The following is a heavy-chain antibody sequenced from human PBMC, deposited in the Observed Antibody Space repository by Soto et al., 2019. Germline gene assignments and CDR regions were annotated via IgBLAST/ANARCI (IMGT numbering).Heavy chain of an antibody. V-gene: IGHV4-34*01. Sequence: QVQLQQWGAGLLKPSETLSLTCAVYGGSFSGYYWSWIRQPPGKGLEWIGEINHSGSTNYNLSLKSRVTISVDTSKNQFSLKLSSVTAADTAVYYCASFVVVVAAMISWGQGTLVTVSS. CDR2: INHSGST. CDR3: ASFVVVVAAMIS. CDR1: GGSFSGYY. D-gene: IGHD2-15*01. J-gene: IGHJ5*02.